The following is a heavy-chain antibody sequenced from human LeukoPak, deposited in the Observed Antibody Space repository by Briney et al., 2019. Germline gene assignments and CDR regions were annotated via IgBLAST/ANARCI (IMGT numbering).Heavy chain of an antibody. J-gene: IGHJ4*02. CDR3: ARDNVPVGATTRPDY. Sequence: GGSLRLSCAASGFSFSTYSMNWVRQAPGKGLEWVAFIRYDGSNKYYADSVKGRFTISRDNSKNTLYLQMNSLRAEDTAVYYCARDNVPVGATTRPDYWGQGTLVTVSS. D-gene: IGHD1-26*01. CDR2: IRYDGSNK. CDR1: GFSFSTYS. V-gene: IGHV3-30*02.